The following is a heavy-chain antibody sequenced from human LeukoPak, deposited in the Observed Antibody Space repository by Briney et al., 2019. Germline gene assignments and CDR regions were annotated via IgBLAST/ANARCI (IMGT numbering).Heavy chain of an antibody. D-gene: IGHD5/OR15-5a*01. V-gene: IGHV3-23*01. CDR1: GFTFSSYA. Sequence: SGGSLRLSCAASGFTFSSYAMRWVRQAPGRGLEWVSGLSGSGGNTIYADSVKGRFTISRDNSKNTIFLQMNSLRAEDTVVYYCAKDRDSVFDYWGQGTLVTVSS. CDR3: AKDRDSVFDY. J-gene: IGHJ4*02. CDR2: LSGSGGNT.